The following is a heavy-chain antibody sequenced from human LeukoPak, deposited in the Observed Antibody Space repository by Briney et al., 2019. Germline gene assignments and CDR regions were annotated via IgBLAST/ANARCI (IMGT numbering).Heavy chain of an antibody. D-gene: IGHD3-10*01. CDR1: GFTFSSYW. Sequence: GGSLRLSCAASGFTFSSYWMSWVRQAPGKGLECVSLISANGGATYYADSVKGRFTISRDNSKSTLYLQMNSLRADDTAVYYCAKASGSPYYFDYWGQGTLVTVSS. V-gene: IGHV3-23*01. J-gene: IGHJ4*02. CDR3: AKASGSPYYFDY. CDR2: ISANGGAT.